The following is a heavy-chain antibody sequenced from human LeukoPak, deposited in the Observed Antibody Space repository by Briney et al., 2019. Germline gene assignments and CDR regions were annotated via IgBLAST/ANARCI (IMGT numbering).Heavy chain of an antibody. CDR2: MNPNSGNT. J-gene: IGHJ5*02. CDR1: GYTFTSYD. CDR3: ARMNYYDSSGSVNWFDP. Sequence: GASVKVSCKASGYTFTSYDINWVRQATGQGLEWMGWMNPNSGNTGYAQKFQGRVSMTRNTSISTTYMELSSLRSEDTAVYYCARMNYYDSSGSVNWFDPWGQGTLVTVSS. D-gene: IGHD3-22*01. V-gene: IGHV1-8*01.